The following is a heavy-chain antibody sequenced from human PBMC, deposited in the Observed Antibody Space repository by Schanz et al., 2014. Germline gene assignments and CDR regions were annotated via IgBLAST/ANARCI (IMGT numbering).Heavy chain of an antibody. J-gene: IGHJ4*01. V-gene: IGHV1-69*02. CDR3: ARSRGCYDY. D-gene: IGHD2-21*01. Sequence: QLQLVQSGAEVKKPGSSVKVSCKLSGGTFSSYTISWMRQAPGQGLEWMGKIIPVLNIATYAQRFQGRVSITADTSTNTATMEVSSLTSEDTAGHYCARSRGCYDYWGQGTLVTVSS. CDR1: GGTFSSYT. CDR2: IIPVLNIA.